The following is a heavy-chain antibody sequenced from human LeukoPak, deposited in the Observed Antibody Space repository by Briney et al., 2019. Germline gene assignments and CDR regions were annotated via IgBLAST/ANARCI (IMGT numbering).Heavy chain of an antibody. CDR2: IYPGDSDT. D-gene: IGHD3-10*01. V-gene: IGHV5-51*01. CDR1: GYSFTTYW. Sequence: GESLKISCKSSGYSFTTYWIAWVRQMPGKGLEWMGIIYPGDSDTRYSPSFQGQVTISADKSSSTAYLQWSSLKASDTAMYYCARQRDYYASGTLNDWGQGTLVTVSS. J-gene: IGHJ4*02. CDR3: ARQRDYYASGTLND.